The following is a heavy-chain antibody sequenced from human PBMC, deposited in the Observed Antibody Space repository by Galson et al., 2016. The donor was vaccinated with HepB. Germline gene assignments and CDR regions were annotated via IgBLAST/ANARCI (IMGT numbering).Heavy chain of an antibody. V-gene: IGHV1-46*01. Sequence: SVKVSCKASGFTFSNYYMHWVRQAPGQGLEWMGTLNPGGATTTYAQKFQGRVTMTGDTSTSTVYMDLSSLRSDDTAVYYCAREHLRSAFRYFDLWGRGTLVTVSS. CDR1: GFTFSNYY. D-gene: IGHD4-17*01. CDR3: AREHLRSAFRYFDL. J-gene: IGHJ2*01. CDR2: LNPGGATT.